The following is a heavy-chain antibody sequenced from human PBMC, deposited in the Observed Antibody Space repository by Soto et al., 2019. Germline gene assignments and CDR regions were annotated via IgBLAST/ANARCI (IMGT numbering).Heavy chain of an antibody. CDR1: GGTFSSYA. Sequence: ASVKVSCKASGGTFSSYAISWVRQAPGQGLEWMGGSIPIFGTANYAQKFQGRVTITADKSTSTAYMELSSLRSEDTAVYYCARGAAVGGGHNCFDHWGPGTLVTVSS. CDR2: SIPIFGTA. D-gene: IGHD1-26*01. J-gene: IGHJ5*02. CDR3: ARGAAVGGGHNCFDH. V-gene: IGHV1-69*06.